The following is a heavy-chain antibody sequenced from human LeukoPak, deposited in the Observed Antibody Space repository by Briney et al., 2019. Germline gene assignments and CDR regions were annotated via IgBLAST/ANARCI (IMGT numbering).Heavy chain of an antibody. CDR3: ARVKKGDYDFWSGYLYWFDP. CDR2: IYYSGST. D-gene: IGHD3-3*01. CDR1: GGSIGSSSYY. V-gene: IGHV4-39*07. J-gene: IGHJ5*02. Sequence: SETLSLTCIVSGGSIGSSSYYWGWIRQPPGKGLEWIGSIYYSGSTYYNPSLKSRVTISVDTSMNQFSLKLSSVTAADTAVYYCARVKKGDYDFWSGYLYWFDPWGQGTLVTVSS.